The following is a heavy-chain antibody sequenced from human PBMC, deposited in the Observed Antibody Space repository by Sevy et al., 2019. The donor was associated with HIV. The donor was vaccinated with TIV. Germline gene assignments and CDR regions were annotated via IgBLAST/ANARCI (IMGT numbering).Heavy chain of an antibody. V-gene: IGHV3-23*01. J-gene: IGHJ6*02. CDR2: ISGSGGDT. Sequence: GGSLRLSCAASGFTFNRYWMSWVRQAPGKGLEWVSDISGSGGDTYYADSVKDRFTISRDNSKNTLYLQMSSLRAEDTAVYYCAKDAYYYDGSGYSMSQWYYGMDVWGQGTTVTVSS. CDR3: AKDAYYYDGSGYSMSQWYYGMDV. CDR1: GFTFNRYW. D-gene: IGHD3-22*01.